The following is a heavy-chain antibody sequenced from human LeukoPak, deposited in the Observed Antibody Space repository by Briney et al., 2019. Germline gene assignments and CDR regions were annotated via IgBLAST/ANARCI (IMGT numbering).Heavy chain of an antibody. CDR1: GFTVSNTY. CDR2: IYSGGST. V-gene: IGHV3-53*01. CDR3: ASQSISMVRGVIQY. D-gene: IGHD3-10*01. J-gene: IGHJ4*02. Sequence: GGSLRLSCAASGFTVSNTYMSWVRQAPGKGLEWVSIIYSGGSTYYADSVKGRFTISRGNSRNTLYVQMNSLRAEDTAVYYCASQSISMVRGVIQYWGQGTLVTVSS.